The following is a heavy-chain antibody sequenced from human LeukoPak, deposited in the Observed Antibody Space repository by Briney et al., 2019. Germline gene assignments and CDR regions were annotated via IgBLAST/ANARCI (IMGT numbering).Heavy chain of an antibody. CDR3: ARESVEDAFDI. Sequence: GGSLRLSCAASGFTFSSYAMHWVRQAPGKGLEWVAVISYDGSNKYYADSVKGRFTISRDNSKNTLYLQMNSLRAEDTAVYYCARESVEDAFDIWGQGTMATVSS. CDR1: GFTFSSYA. V-gene: IGHV3-30-3*01. J-gene: IGHJ3*02. CDR2: ISYDGSNK. D-gene: IGHD1-1*01.